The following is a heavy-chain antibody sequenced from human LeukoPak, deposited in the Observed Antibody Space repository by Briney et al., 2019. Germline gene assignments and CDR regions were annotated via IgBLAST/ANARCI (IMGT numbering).Heavy chain of an antibody. J-gene: IGHJ4*02. V-gene: IGHV4-59*08. D-gene: IGHD3-22*01. Sequence: PSETLSLTCSISGGSISSHFWTWIRQPPGKGLEWIGYIYYSGGTNYNPSLKSRVTISVDTSKKQFSLRLSSVTAADTAVYYCARRGVDSSGNFDYWGQGTLVTVSS. CDR2: IYYSGGT. CDR1: GGSISSHF. CDR3: ARRGVDSSGNFDY.